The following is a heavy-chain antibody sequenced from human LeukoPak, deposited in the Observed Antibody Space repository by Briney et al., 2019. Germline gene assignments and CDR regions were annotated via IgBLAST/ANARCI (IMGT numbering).Heavy chain of an antibody. V-gene: IGHV3-53*01. CDR2: IFGGTRT. J-gene: IGHJ4*02. CDR3: ARDFEEYYYDSSGYIGY. Sequence: GGSLRLSCAASGFNVTNAYMTWVRQGPGKGLEWVSIIFGGTRTYYADSVKGRFTISRDNAKNSLYLQMNSLRAEDTAVYYCARDFEEYYYDSSGYIGYWGQGTLVTVSS. CDR1: GFNVTNAY. D-gene: IGHD3-22*01.